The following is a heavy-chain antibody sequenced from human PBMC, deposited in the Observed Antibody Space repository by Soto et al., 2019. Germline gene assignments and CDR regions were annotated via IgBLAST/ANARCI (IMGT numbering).Heavy chain of an antibody. D-gene: IGHD3-9*01. CDR2: ISGSGGST. CDR3: AKGPLRYFDWLDSDY. CDR1: GFTFSSYA. V-gene: IGHV3-23*01. J-gene: IGHJ4*02. Sequence: GGSLRLSCAASGFTFSSYAMSWVRQAPGKGLEWVSAISGSGGSTYYADSVKGRFTISRDNSKNTLYLQMNSLRAEDTAVYYCAKGPLRYFDWLDSDYWGQGTLVTVSS.